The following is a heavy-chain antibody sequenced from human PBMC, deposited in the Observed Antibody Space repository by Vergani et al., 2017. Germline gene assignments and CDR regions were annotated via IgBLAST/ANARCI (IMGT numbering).Heavy chain of an antibody. D-gene: IGHD2-2*01. Sequence: QVQLVQSGAEVKKPGASVKVSCKASGYTFTSYGISWVRQAPGQGLEWMGWISAYNGNTNYAQKLQGRVTMTRDTPTSTAYMELKSLISDDTAVYYCARDRQYQLLAGYYYYGMDVWGQGTTVTVSS. CDR2: ISAYNGNT. V-gene: IGHV1-18*01. CDR1: GYTFTSYG. CDR3: ARDRQYQLLAGYYYYGMDV. J-gene: IGHJ6*02.